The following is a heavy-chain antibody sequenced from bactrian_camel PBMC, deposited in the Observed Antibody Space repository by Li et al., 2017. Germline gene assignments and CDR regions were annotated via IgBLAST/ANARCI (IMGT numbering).Heavy chain of an antibody. J-gene: IGHJ4*01. CDR3: YSGGLSDEYNY. CDR2: IEYDGRTT. D-gene: IGHD3*01. V-gene: IGHV3-2*01. CDR1: GRSVNDNC. Sequence: VQLVESGGASVQAGGSLRLSCEASGRSVNDNCLGWFRQAPGKGPAWVSSIEYDGRTTYYRDSVRGRFTISRDNAKNVVYLQMNSLESADTALYYCYSGGLSDEYNYWGQGTQVTVS.